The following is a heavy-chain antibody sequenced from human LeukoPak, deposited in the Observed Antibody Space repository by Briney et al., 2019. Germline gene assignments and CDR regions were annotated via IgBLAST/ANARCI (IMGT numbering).Heavy chain of an antibody. CDR1: GFTFDDYG. Sequence: PGGSLRLSCAASGFTFDDYGMSWVRQAPGKGLEWVSGINWNGGSTGYADSVKGRFTISRDNSKNTLYLQMNSLRAEDTAVYYCAKDLVTMIVVVITDDAFDIWGQGTMVTVSS. CDR2: INWNGGST. D-gene: IGHD3-22*01. CDR3: AKDLVTMIVVVITDDAFDI. J-gene: IGHJ3*02. V-gene: IGHV3-20*04.